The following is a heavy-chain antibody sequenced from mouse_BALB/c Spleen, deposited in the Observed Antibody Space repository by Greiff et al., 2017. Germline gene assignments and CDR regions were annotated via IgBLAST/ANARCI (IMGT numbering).Heavy chain of an antibody. CDR2: ISSGSSTI. Sequence: EVMLVESGGGLVQPGGSRKLSCAASGFTFSSFGMHWVRQAPEKGLEWVAYISSGSSTIYYADTVKGRFTISRDNPKNTLFLQMTSLRSEDTAMYYCARYNYGSSYDYFDYWGQGTTLTVSS. V-gene: IGHV5-17*02. CDR1: GFTFSSFG. CDR3: ARYNYGSSYDYFDY. D-gene: IGHD1-1*01. J-gene: IGHJ2*01.